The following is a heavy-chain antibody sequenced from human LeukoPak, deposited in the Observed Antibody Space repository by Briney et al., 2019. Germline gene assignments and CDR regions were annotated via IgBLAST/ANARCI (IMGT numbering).Heavy chain of an antibody. CDR1: GYTFTTHW. J-gene: IGHJ3*01. CDR3: ARQSRGDSSGYCLDDAFDV. Sequence: GESLKISCKGFGYTFTTHWIAWVRQMPGKGLEWMGIIYPSDSDTRYSPSFLGQVTISADKSTRIAYLQWSSLKASDTAMYYCARQSRGDSSGYCLDDAFDVWGQGSVVTVSS. CDR2: IYPSDSDT. D-gene: IGHD3-22*01. V-gene: IGHV5-51*01.